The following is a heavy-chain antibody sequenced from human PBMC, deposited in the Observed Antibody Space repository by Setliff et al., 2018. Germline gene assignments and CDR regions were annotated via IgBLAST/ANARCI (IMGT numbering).Heavy chain of an antibody. Sequence: ASVKVSCKASGFTFTDYLMNWMRPAPEQGLEWMGRINLNTGNIFYAQEFQGRVTLTRDTSISTAYMELTGLKYDDTAIYYCARDTLALGDITLFDYWGQGTLVTVSS. D-gene: IGHD3-16*01. CDR2: INLNTGNI. J-gene: IGHJ4*02. V-gene: IGHV1-2*02. CDR1: GFTFTDYL. CDR3: ARDTLALGDITLFDY.